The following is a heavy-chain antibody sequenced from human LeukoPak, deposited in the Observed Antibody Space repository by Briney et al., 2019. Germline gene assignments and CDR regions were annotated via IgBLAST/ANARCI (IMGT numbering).Heavy chain of an antibody. J-gene: IGHJ6*03. Sequence: SSETLSLTCSVSDDSTTMDYWTWIRQPPGKGLEWIGYVDHTGSTNFNTSLNGRVSISRDTTKNLFSLRLRSVTAADTAVYFCARGRVSSSTWYSTYYYYFYMDVWGKGTTVTVSS. CDR3: ARGRVSSSTWYSTYYYYFYMDV. CDR1: DDSTTMDY. D-gene: IGHD1-1*01. V-gene: IGHV4-59*01. CDR2: VDHTGST.